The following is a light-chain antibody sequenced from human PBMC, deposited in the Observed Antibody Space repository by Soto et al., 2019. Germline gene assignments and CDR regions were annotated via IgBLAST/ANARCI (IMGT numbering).Light chain of an antibody. CDR3: QQYNNWPRT. CDR1: QSVSSN. J-gene: IGKJ1*01. CDR2: GAY. V-gene: IGKV3-15*01. Sequence: EIVMTQFPATLSVSPGERSTLSCMASQSVSSNLAWYQQKPGQSPRLLIYGAYTRATGITARFSGSGSGTEFTLTISSLQSEDFAVYYCQQYNNWPRTVGPGTQVEIK.